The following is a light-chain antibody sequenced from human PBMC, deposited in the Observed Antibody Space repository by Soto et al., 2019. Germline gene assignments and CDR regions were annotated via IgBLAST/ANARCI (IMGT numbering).Light chain of an antibody. V-gene: IGKV1-5*03. CDR1: QTIGMW. CDR2: KAS. J-gene: IGKJ1*01. Sequence: DTQMTQSPSTLSASVGDRVTITCRASQTIGMWLAWYQQKPGKAPKPLIYKASNLQTGVSSRFSGSGSGTEFTLTISSLQPDDFATYYCQNYNSWTFGQGTKVEI. CDR3: QNYNSWT.